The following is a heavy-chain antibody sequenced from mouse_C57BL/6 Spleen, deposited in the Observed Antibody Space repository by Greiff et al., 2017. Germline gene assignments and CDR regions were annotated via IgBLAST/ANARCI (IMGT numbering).Heavy chain of an antibody. J-gene: IGHJ1*03. CDR2: IYPRDGST. CDR1: GYTFTSYD. CDR3: ARGAYSNDRFYWYFDV. Sequence: QVQLQQSGPELVKPGASVKLSCKASGYTFTSYDINWVKQRPGQGLEWIGWIYPRDGSTKYNEKFKGKATLTVHTSSSTAYMELHRLTSEDSAVYFCARGAYSNDRFYWYFDVWGTGTTVTVSS. V-gene: IGHV1-85*01. D-gene: IGHD2-12*01.